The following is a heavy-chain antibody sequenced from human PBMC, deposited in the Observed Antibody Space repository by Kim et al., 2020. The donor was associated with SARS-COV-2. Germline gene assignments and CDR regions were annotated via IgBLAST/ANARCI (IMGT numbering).Heavy chain of an antibody. CDR3: ARLGGVTKVDF. J-gene: IGHJ4*02. CDR2: ISYSGST. CDR1: GGSVASSSYY. Sequence: SETLSLTCTVSGGSVASSSYYWGWIRQPPGKGLEWIGSISYSGSTYYNPSLRSRVTISIDTFKKQFSLKLTSVTAADTAVFYCARLGGVTKVDFWGQGTLVIVSS. V-gene: IGHV4-39*01. D-gene: IGHD3-10*01.